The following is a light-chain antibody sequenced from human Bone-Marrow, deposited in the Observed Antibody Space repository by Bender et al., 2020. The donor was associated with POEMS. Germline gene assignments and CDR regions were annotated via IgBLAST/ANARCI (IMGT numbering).Light chain of an antibody. CDR2: DDS. CDR1: NIGSKS. V-gene: IGLV3-21*02. CDR3: QVWDSTSDLVV. J-gene: IGLJ2*01. Sequence: SYVLTQPPSVSVAPGQTASITCGGDNIGSKSVHWYQQKPGRAPVLVVYDDSDRPSGVSSRFSGSNSGNTATLTISRVEAGDEADYYCQVWDSTSDLVVFGGGTKLTVL.